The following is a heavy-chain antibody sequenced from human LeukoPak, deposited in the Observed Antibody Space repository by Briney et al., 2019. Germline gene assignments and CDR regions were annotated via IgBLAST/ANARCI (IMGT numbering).Heavy chain of an antibody. V-gene: IGHV3-23*01. CDR2: ISGSGGST. D-gene: IGHD6-13*01. Sequence: GGSLRLSCAASGFTFSSYAMSWVRQAPGKGLEWVSGISGSGGSTYYADSVKGRFTISRDNSKNTLYLQMNSLRAEDTAVYYCAKGPPGIAVAGTGYFQHWGQGTLVTVS. J-gene: IGHJ1*01. CDR3: AKGPPGIAVAGTGYFQH. CDR1: GFTFSSYA.